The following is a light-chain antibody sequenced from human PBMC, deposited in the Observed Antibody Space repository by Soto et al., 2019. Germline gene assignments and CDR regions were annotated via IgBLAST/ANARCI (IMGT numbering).Light chain of an antibody. CDR2: GNS. CDR1: SSNIGAGFD. CDR3: QSYDNSLSGSWV. J-gene: IGLJ3*02. V-gene: IGLV1-40*01. Sequence: QSVLTQPPSVSGAPGQRVTISCTGSSSNIGAGFDVHWYHQIAGTAPKLLIYGNSNRPSGVPDRFSGSKSGTSASLAINGPQAEYEDHYYCQSYDNSLSGSWVFGGGTKVTVL.